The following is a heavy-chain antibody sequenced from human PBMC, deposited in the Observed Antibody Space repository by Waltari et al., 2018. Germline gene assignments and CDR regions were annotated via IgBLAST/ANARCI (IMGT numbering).Heavy chain of an antibody. J-gene: IGHJ4*02. CDR3: AREGYYSSVSPPTFYFDY. V-gene: IGHV3-30*04. Sequence: QVQLVESGGGVVEPGRSRRLPCEVSGMYLSEYGIHWVRQAPGRRLEWVATMSNDGKRTFYQDSVKGRFTISRDTSKNTLSLQMSSLRVEDTAVYYCAREGYYSSVSPPTFYFDYWGQGTVVTVSS. D-gene: IGHD3-10*01. CDR1: GMYLSEYG. CDR2: MSNDGKRT.